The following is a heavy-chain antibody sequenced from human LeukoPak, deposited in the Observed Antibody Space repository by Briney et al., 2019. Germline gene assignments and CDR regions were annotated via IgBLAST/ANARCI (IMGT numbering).Heavy chain of an antibody. J-gene: IGHJ4*02. Sequence: GGSLRLSCAASGFTLSSYWMSWARQAPGEGLEWVANIKQDGTEKYYMDSVKGRFSISRDNAKNSLYLQMNALRAEDTAVYYCARDVRPDYWGQGTLVTVST. D-gene: IGHD6-6*01. V-gene: IGHV3-7*04. CDR1: GFTLSSYW. CDR3: ARDVRPDY. CDR2: IKQDGTEK.